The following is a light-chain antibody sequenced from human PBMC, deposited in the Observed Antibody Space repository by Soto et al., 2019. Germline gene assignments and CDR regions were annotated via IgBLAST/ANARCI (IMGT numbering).Light chain of an antibody. J-gene: IGLJ2*01. CDR1: SSNIGKNY. CDR3: GTWDTSLSAVV. V-gene: IGLV1-51*01. CDR2: DNN. Sequence: QSVLTQPPSVSAAPGQKVTISCSGRSSNIGKNYVSWYQRLPGTAPKLLIYDNNERSSGIPDRFSGSKSGTSATLGIAGLQTGDEADYYCGTWDTSLSAVVFGGGTKLTVL.